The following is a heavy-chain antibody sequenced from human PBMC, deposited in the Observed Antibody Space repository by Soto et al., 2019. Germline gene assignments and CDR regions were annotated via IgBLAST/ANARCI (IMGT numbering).Heavy chain of an antibody. V-gene: IGHV4-39*01. Sequence: SETLSLTCTVSGGSISSSSYYWGWIRQPPGKGLEWIGSIYYSGSTYYNPSLKSRVTISVDTSKNQFSLKLSSVTAADTAVYYCARLARGGINWGQGTLVTVSS. J-gene: IGHJ4*02. D-gene: IGHD3-16*01. CDR3: ARLARGGIN. CDR1: GGSISSSSYY. CDR2: IYYSGST.